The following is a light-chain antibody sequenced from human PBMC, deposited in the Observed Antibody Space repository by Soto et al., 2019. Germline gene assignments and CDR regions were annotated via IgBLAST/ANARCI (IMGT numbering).Light chain of an antibody. Sequence: QSVLTQPPSASGSPGQSVTISCTGTSSDVGGYDYVSWYQQHPGKAPKLMIYEVRNRPSGVPDRFSGSKSGNTASLTVSGLQAEDEADYYCSSFAGNNNFGVVFGGGTQLTVL. CDR2: EVR. CDR3: SSFAGNNNFGVV. V-gene: IGLV2-8*01. CDR1: SSDVGGYDY. J-gene: IGLJ2*01.